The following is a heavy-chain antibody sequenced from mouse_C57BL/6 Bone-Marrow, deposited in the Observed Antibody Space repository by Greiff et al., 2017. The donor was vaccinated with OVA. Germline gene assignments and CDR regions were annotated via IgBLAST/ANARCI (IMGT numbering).Heavy chain of an antibody. CDR1: GFTFSDYY. V-gene: IGHV5-12*01. Sequence: EVKLVESGGGLVQPGGSLKLSCAASGFTFSDYYMYWVRQTPEKRLEWVAYISNGGGSTYYPDTVKGRFTISRDNAKNTLYLQMSSLKSEDTAMYYCARQEAGTFPFDYWGQGTTLTVSS. J-gene: IGHJ2*01. CDR3: ARQEAGTFPFDY. D-gene: IGHD4-1*01. CDR2: ISNGGGST.